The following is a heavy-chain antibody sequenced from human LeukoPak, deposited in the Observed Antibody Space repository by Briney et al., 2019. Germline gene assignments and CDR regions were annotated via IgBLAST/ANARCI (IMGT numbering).Heavy chain of an antibody. CDR1: GYTFTSYG. Sequence: GASVKVSCKASGYTFTSYGISWVRQAPGQGLEWMGWISAYNGNTNYAQKLQGRVTMTTDTSTSTAYMELRSLRSDDTAVYYCARDQYYYDSSGYFNWFDPWGQGTLVTVSS. D-gene: IGHD3-22*01. CDR3: ARDQYYYDSSGYFNWFDP. J-gene: IGHJ5*02. V-gene: IGHV1-18*01. CDR2: ISAYNGNT.